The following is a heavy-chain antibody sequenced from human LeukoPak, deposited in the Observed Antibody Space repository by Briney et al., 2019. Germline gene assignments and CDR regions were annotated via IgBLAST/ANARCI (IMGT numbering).Heavy chain of an antibody. J-gene: IGHJ4*02. D-gene: IGHD5-18*01. CDR1: GFTFSSYG. CDR3: AKEGDLWQYSYGDWGIDY. CDR2: ISYDGSNK. V-gene: IGHV3-30*18. Sequence: PGRSLRLSCAASGFTFSSYGTHWVRQAPGKGLEWVAVISYDGSNKYYADSVKGRFTISRDNSKNTLYLQMNSLRAEDTAVYYCAKEGDLWQYSYGDWGIDYWGQGTLVTVSS.